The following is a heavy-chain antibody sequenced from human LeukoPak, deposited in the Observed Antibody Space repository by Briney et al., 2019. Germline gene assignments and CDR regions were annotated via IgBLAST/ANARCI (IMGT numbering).Heavy chain of an antibody. CDR3: AKDFSQWLIPVDPFDY. CDR1: GFTFSSYG. J-gene: IGHJ4*02. D-gene: IGHD6-19*01. V-gene: IGHV3-30*18. Sequence: GGSLRLSCAASGFTFSSYGMHWVRQAPGKGLEWVAVISYDGSNKYYADSVKGRFTISRDNSKNTLYLQMNSLRAEDTAVYYCAKDFSQWLIPVDPFDYWGQGTLVTVSS. CDR2: ISYDGSNK.